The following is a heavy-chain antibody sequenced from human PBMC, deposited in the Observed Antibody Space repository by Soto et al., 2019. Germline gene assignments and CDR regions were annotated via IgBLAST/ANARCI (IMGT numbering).Heavy chain of an antibody. J-gene: IGHJ4*02. CDR3: ARHVDYDILTGPGY. CDR1: AYSVTSYW. V-gene: IGHV5-10-1*01. D-gene: IGHD3-9*01. Sequence: ESLNISCQGSAYSVTSYWISWVLQIRGKGLEWMGRIDPSDSYTNYSPSFQGHVTISADKSISTAYLQWSSLKASDTAMYYCARHVDYDILTGPGYWGQGTLVTVSS. CDR2: IDPSDSYT.